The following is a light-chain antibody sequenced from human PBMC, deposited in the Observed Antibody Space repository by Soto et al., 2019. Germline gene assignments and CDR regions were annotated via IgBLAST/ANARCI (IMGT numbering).Light chain of an antibody. V-gene: IGKV1-5*03. CDR1: QSISSW. Sequence: DIQMTQSPSTLSASVGDRVTITCRASQSISSWLAWYQQKPGKAPKLLIYKASNLESGVPSRFSGSGSGTEFTLTISSLQPDDFATYYCQQYNSYQFTFGPGTKVDIK. J-gene: IGKJ3*01. CDR2: KAS. CDR3: QQYNSYQFT.